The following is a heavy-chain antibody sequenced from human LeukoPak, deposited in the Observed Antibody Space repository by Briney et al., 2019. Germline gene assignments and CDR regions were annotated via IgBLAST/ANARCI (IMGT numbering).Heavy chain of an antibody. D-gene: IGHD3-22*01. CDR1: AGSISSSSYY. J-gene: IGHJ4*02. V-gene: IGHV4-39*01. Sequence: SETLSLTCSVSAGSISSSSYYWGWIRQPPGKGLEWIGSIYHSGRTYYNPSLKSRVTMSVDTSKNQFSLTLSSVTAADTAVYYCARQEDYYDSSGAHGPFDYWGQGTLVTVSS. CDR3: ARQEDYYDSSGAHGPFDY. CDR2: IYHSGRT.